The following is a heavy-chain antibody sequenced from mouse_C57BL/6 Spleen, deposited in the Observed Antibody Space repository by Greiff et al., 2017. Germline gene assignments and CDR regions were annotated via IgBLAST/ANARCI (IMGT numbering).Heavy chain of an antibody. J-gene: IGHJ4*01. CDR1: GYTFTSYW. V-gene: IGHV1-55*01. Sequence: QVQLQPPGAELVKPGASLTMSCKASGYTFTSYWITWVKQRPGQGLEWIGELYPGRGSNNYTAKFKSQATLSVDTSYLTACMKLSSLTSEDSAVYYCARQGIVGAMDYWGQGTSVTVSS. CDR2: LYPGRGSN. CDR3: ARQGIVGAMDY. D-gene: IGHD1-3*01.